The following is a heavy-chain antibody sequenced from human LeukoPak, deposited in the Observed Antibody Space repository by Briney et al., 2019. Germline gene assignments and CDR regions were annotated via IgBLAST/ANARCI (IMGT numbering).Heavy chain of an antibody. CDR1: GFTFNSYG. CDR2: IWYDGNNK. V-gene: IGHV3-33*01. Sequence: GGSLRLSCAASGFTFNSYGIHWVRQAPGKGLEWVAVIWYDGNNKYYADSVKGRFTISRDSSKNTMYLQMNSLRAEDMAVYYCAREGSYGGSDYWGQGTLVTVSS. J-gene: IGHJ4*02. D-gene: IGHD5-18*01. CDR3: AREGSYGGSDY.